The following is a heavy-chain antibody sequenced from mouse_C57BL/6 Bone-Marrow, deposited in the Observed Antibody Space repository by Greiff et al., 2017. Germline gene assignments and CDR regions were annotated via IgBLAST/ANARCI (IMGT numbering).Heavy chain of an antibody. CDR2: ISSGSSTI. V-gene: IGHV5-17*01. CDR1: GFTFSDYG. Sequence: EVMLVESGGGLVKPGGSLKLSCAASGFTFSDYGMHWVRQAPEKGLEWVAYISSGSSTIYYADTVKGRFTISRDNAKNTLFLQMTSLRSEDTAMYYCARQHYYGSRSFAYWGQGTLVTVSA. D-gene: IGHD1-1*01. J-gene: IGHJ3*01. CDR3: ARQHYYGSRSFAY.